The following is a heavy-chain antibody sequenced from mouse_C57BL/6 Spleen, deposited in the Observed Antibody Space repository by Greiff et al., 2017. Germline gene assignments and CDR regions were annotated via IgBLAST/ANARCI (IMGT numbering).Heavy chain of an antibody. V-gene: IGHV1-64*01. CDR3: ARGNDGYYGNYFDY. D-gene: IGHD2-3*01. CDR1: GYTFTSYW. Sequence: QVHVKQPGAELVKPGASVTLSCKASGYTFTSYWMHWVMQRPGQGLEWIGMIPPNSGSTNYNEKFKSKATLTVDKSASTAYMQLSSLTSEDSAVYYCARGNDGYYGNYFDYWGQGTTLTVSS. J-gene: IGHJ2*01. CDR2: IPPNSGST.